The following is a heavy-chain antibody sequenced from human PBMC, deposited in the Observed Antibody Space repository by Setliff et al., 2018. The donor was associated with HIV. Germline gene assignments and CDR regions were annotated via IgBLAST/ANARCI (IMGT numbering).Heavy chain of an antibody. D-gene: IGHD2-21*01. J-gene: IGHJ4*02. V-gene: IGHV3-30*01. CDR1: GFIFSTFP. CDR3: ARDRNCGNGCYSSADH. Sequence: GGSLRLSCAASGFIFSTFPMHWVRQAPGKGLEWVAVMSGDANSQYYADSVRGRFTISRDNSKNTVYLQMNSLTTEDTAVHYCARDRNCGNGCYSSADHWGLGTLVTVSS. CDR2: MSGDANSQ.